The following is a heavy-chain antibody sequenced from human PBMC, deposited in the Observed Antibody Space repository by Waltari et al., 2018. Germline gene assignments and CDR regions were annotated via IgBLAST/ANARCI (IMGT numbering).Heavy chain of an antibody. Sequence: QVQLQESGPGLVKPSETLSLTCTVSGGSISSYYWSWIRQPPGKGLEWIGYIYYSGSTNYNPSLKSRVTISVDTSKNQFSLKLSSVTAADTAVYYCASSISYYDSSGALDYWGQGTLVTVSS. CDR1: GGSISSYY. D-gene: IGHD3-22*01. J-gene: IGHJ4*02. V-gene: IGHV4-59*01. CDR2: IYYSGST. CDR3: ASSISYYDSSGALDY.